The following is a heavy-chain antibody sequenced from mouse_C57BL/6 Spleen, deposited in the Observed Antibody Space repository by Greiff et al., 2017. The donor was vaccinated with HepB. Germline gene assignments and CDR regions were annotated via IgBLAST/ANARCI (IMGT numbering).Heavy chain of an antibody. V-gene: IGHV3-6*01. CDR2: ISYDGSN. J-gene: IGHJ1*03. CDR1: GYSITSGYY. Sequence: EVKLMESGPGLVKPSQSLSLTCSVTGYSITSGYYWNWIRQFPGNKLEWMGYISYDGSNNYNPSLKNRISITRDTSKNQFFLKLNSVTTEDTATYYCARDSHWYFDVWGTGTTVTVSS. CDR3: ARDSHWYFDV.